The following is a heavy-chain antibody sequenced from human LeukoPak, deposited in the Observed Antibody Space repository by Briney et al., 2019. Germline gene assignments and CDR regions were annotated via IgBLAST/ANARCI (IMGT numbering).Heavy chain of an antibody. CDR1: GGSISSYY. CDR2: IYYSGST. D-gene: IGHD3-10*01. Sequence: PSETLSLTCTVSGGSISSYYWSWIRQHPGKGLEWIGYIYYSGSTYYNPSLKSRVTISVDTSKNQFSLKLTSVTVADTAVYYCARDSRYSYGSGGMDVWGQGTTVTVSS. V-gene: IGHV4-59*01. CDR3: ARDSRYSYGSGGMDV. J-gene: IGHJ6*02.